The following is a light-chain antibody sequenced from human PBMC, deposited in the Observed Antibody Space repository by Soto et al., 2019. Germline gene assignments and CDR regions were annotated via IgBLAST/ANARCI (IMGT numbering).Light chain of an antibody. J-gene: IGKJ4*01. Sequence: EIVMTQSPGTLSVSPGERATLSCGASQSVGSNLAWYQQKPGQAPRLLIYGASTRATGIPARFSGSGSGTEFTLTISSLQSEDFAVYYCQQYHNWVTFGGGTRWIS. V-gene: IGKV3D-15*01. CDR3: QQYHNWVT. CDR2: GAS. CDR1: QSVGSN.